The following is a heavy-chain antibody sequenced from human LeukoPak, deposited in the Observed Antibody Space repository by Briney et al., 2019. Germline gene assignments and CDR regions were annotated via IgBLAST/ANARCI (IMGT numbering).Heavy chain of an antibody. D-gene: IGHD7-27*01. CDR1: GFTFSSYS. CDR2: ISSSSSTI. J-gene: IGHJ4*02. CDR3: ARARSVDQLGIVRTIDY. V-gene: IGHV3-48*04. Sequence: GGSLRLSCAASGFTFSSYSMNWVRQAPGKGLEWVSYISSSSSTIYYADSVKGRFTISRDNAKNTLYLQMNSLRAEDTAVYYCARARSVDQLGIVRTIDYWGQGTLVTVSS.